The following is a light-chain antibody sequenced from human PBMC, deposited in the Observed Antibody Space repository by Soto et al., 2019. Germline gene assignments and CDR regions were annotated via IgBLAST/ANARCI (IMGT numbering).Light chain of an antibody. CDR1: QVISSA. Sequence: ATVMTQSPSTLSASLGDRVTLSCRASQVISSAFAWYQQKPGKPPRLLIYDASTLESGVPARFSGSGSGTDFTLTISSLQPEDFAAYHCQQANSVPITFGQGTRLEI. J-gene: IGKJ5*01. CDR3: QQANSVPIT. CDR2: DAS. V-gene: IGKV1-13*02.